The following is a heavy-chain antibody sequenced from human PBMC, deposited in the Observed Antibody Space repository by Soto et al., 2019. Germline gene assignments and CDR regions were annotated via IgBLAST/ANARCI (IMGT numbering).Heavy chain of an antibody. V-gene: IGHV1-18*01. CDR2: ISAYNGNT. Sequence: ASVKVSCKASGYTFTSYGISWVRQAPGQGLEWMGWISAYNGNTNYAQKLQGRVTMTSDTSTSTAYMELRSLRSDDTAVYYCARDFPLVVVVAATQKTNWFDPWGQGTLVTVSS. CDR1: GYTFTSYG. CDR3: ARDFPLVVVVAATQKTNWFDP. J-gene: IGHJ5*02. D-gene: IGHD2-15*01.